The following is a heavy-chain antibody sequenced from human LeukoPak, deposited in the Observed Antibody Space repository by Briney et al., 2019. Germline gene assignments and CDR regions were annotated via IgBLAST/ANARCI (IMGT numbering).Heavy chain of an antibody. J-gene: IGHJ3*02. CDR2: INWNGGST. CDR1: GFTFSSYS. Sequence: GGSLRLSCAASGFTFSSYSMNWVRQAPGKGLEWVSGINWNGGSTGYADSVKGRFTISRDNAKNSLYLQMNSLRAEDTAVYYCAGRDDAFDIWGQGTMVTVSS. V-gene: IGHV3-20*04. D-gene: IGHD2-15*01. CDR3: AGRDDAFDI.